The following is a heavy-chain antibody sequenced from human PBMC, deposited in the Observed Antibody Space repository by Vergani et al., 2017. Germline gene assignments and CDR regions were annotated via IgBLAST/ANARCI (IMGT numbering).Heavy chain of an antibody. CDR1: GGSISSGDYY. J-gene: IGHJ4*02. CDR3: ARGSSYYDSSGYYYGY. Sequence: QVQLQESGPGLVKPSQTLSLTCTVSGGSISSGDYYWSWFRQPPGKGLEWIGYIYYSGSTYYNPSLKSRVTISVDTSKNQFSLKLSSVTAADTAVYYCARGSSYYDSSGYYYGYWGQGTLVTVSS. V-gene: IGHV4-30-4*01. D-gene: IGHD3-22*01. CDR2: IYYSGST.